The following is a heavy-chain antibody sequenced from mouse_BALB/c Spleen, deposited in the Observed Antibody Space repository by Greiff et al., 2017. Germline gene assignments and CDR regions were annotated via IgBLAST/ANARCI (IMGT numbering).Heavy chain of an antibody. CDR1: GYTFTSYW. Sequence: VQLQQPGAELVKPGASVKLSCKASGYTFTSYWMHWVKQRPGQGLEWIGEINPSNGRTNYNEKFKSKATLTVDKSSSTAYMQLSSLTSEDSAVYYCARWGGDYWGQGTTLTVSS. CDR3: ARWGGDY. V-gene: IGHV1S81*02. J-gene: IGHJ2*01. CDR2: INPSNGRT.